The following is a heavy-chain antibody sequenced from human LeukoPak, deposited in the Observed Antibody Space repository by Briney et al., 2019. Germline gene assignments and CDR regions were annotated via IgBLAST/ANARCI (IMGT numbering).Heavy chain of an antibody. CDR3: ANERGYNYGPFDY. D-gene: IGHD5-18*01. J-gene: IGHJ4*02. CDR1: GFTFSSYA. CDR2: ISGSGGST. Sequence: GGSLRLSCAASGFTFSSYAMSWVRQAPGKGLEWVSAISGSGGSTYFADSVKGRFTISRDNSKNTLYLQMNSLRAEDTAVYFCANERGYNYGPFDYWGQGTLVTVSS. V-gene: IGHV3-23*01.